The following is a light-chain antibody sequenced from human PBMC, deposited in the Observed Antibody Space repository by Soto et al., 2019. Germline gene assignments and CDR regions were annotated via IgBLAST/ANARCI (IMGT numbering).Light chain of an antibody. CDR1: QSISRY. CDR3: LQIYSTPYT. V-gene: IGKV1-39*01. Sequence: DIQMTQSPSSLSASVGDRVIITCRASQSISRYLNWYQLRPGKAPKLLISAASSLQSGVPSRFSGSGSGTDFSLTISSLQPEDFATYCCLQIYSTPYTFGPGTKLEIK. CDR2: AAS. J-gene: IGKJ2*01.